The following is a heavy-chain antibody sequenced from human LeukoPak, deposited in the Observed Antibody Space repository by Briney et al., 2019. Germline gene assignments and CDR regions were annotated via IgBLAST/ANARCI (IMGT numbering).Heavy chain of an antibody. V-gene: IGHV4-39*01. CDR1: GVSIRSSNYF. D-gene: IGHD3-10*01. Sequence: PSETLSLTCTVSGVSIRSSNYFWGWIRQPPGKGLEWIGSTSYSESTYYNPSLKSRLIMNIDTSKNQFSLKLSSVTAADTALYYFARRERNRSGEKWVDPLGGGGLLTVSP. CDR2: TSYSEST. J-gene: IGHJ5*02. CDR3: ARRERNRSGEKWVDP.